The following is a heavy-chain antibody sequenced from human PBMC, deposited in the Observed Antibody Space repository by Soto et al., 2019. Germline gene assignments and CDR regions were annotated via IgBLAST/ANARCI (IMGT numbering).Heavy chain of an antibody. Sequence: SETLSLTCTVSGGSISSYYWSWIRQPPGKGLEWIGYIYYSGSTNYNPSLKSRVPISVDTSKNQFSLKLSSVTAADTAVYYCARDSLGYCSSTSCYGDWFDPWGQGTLVTVSS. CDR2: IYYSGST. D-gene: IGHD2-2*01. V-gene: IGHV4-59*01. CDR1: GGSISSYY. CDR3: ARDSLGYCSSTSCYGDWFDP. J-gene: IGHJ5*02.